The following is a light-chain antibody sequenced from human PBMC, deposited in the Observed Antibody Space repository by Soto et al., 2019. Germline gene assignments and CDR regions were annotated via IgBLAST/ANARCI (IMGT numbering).Light chain of an antibody. V-gene: IGKV3-15*01. CDR3: QQYNNWPGT. CDR1: QSVSST. Sequence: EIVMTQSPAILSVSPGESATLSCRASQSVSSTLAWYQQKPGQAPRLLIYGASTRATGIPARFSGSGSGTEFTLTISSLQSEDFAVYYCQQYNNWPGTFGQGTKVEIK. CDR2: GAS. J-gene: IGKJ1*01.